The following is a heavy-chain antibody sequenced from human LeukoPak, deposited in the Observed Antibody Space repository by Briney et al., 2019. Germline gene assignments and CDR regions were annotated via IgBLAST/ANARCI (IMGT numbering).Heavy chain of an antibody. CDR1: GFTFSSYA. Sequence: GGSLRLSCAASGFTFSSYAMSWVRQAPGKGLEWISAISGGGGSTYYADSVKGRFTISRDNSRNTLYLQMNSLRAEDTAVYYCARAPVGYGSGSYYNSRFFDYWGQGTLVTVSS. D-gene: IGHD3-10*01. J-gene: IGHJ4*02. CDR3: ARAPVGYGSGSYYNSRFFDY. V-gene: IGHV3-23*01. CDR2: ISGGGGST.